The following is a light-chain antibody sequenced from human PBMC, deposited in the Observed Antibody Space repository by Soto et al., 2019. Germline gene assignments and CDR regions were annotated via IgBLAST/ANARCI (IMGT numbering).Light chain of an antibody. CDR2: DVS. V-gene: IGLV2-14*01. CDR3: SSYTSSSTIVV. Sequence: QSALTQPASVSGSPGQSITISCPGTSSDVGVYNYVSWYQQHPGKAPKLMIYDVSNRPSGVSNRFSGSKSGNTASLTISGVQDEDEADYYCSSYTSSSTIVVFGGGTQLTVL. CDR1: SSDVGVYNY. J-gene: IGLJ2*01.